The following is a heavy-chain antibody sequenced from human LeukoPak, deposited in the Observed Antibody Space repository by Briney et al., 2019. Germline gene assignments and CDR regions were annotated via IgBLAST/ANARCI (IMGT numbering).Heavy chain of an antibody. CDR1: AYSISSSNW. Sequence: SETLSLTCAVSAYSISSSNWWGWIRQPPGKGLEWIGYIHTSGRTYYNPPLKSRVTMSVDTSKNQFSLNLSSVTAVDTAVYYCATKGDGYYAFDIWGQGTMVTVSS. V-gene: IGHV4-28*01. J-gene: IGHJ3*02. D-gene: IGHD5-24*01. CDR3: ATKGDGYYAFDI. CDR2: IHTSGRT.